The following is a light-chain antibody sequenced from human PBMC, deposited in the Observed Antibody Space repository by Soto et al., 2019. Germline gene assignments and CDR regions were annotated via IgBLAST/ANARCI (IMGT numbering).Light chain of an antibody. CDR2: DAS. J-gene: IGKJ5*01. CDR1: QSVGIY. V-gene: IGKV3-11*01. Sequence: EIVSAQSPATLSLSPGERATISCRASQSVGIYLAWYQQKPGQAPRLLIYDASNRATDIPAKFSASGSGTDFSLTISSLEPEDFAIYYCQQGNNWPLISFGQGTRLEIK. CDR3: QQGNNWPLIS.